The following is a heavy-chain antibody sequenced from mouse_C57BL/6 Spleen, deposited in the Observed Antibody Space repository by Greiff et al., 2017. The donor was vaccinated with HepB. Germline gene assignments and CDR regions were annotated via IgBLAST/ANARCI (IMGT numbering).Heavy chain of an antibody. D-gene: IGHD3-2*02. CDR2: ISSGGSYT. CDR1: GFTFSSYG. J-gene: IGHJ3*01. Sequence: DVKLVESGGDLVKPGGSLKLSCAASGFTFSSYGMSWVRQTPDKRLEWVATISSGGSYTYYPDSVKGRFTISRDNAKNTLYLQMSSLKSEDTAMYYCGRQYSAGFAWLAYWGQGTLVTVSA. V-gene: IGHV5-6*02. CDR3: GRQYSAGFAWLAY.